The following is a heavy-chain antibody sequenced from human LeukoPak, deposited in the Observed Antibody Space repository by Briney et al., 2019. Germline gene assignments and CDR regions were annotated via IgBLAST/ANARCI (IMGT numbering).Heavy chain of an antibody. J-gene: IGHJ4*02. CDR1: GFSFSSSA. V-gene: IGHV3-23*01. CDR3: AKNADCAGRNCYRFDS. D-gene: IGHD2-21*01. Sequence: PGGSLRLSCAASGFSFSSSAMSWVRQAPGKGLEWFSSISGSVGSTYYADSVRGRFTISSDSSKNTLFLQINSLRAEDTAIYYCAKNADCAGRNCYRFDSWGQGTLVTVST. CDR2: ISGSVGST.